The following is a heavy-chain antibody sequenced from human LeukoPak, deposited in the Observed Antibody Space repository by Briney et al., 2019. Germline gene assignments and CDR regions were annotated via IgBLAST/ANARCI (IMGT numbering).Heavy chain of an antibody. CDR1: GYTFTSYG. Sequence: ASVKVSCKASGYTFTSYGISWVRQAPGQGLEWMGWISAYNGNTNYAQKLQGRVTMTTDTSTSTAYMEPRSLRSDDTAVYYCARVLDIVVVPAAIFDYWGQGTLVTVSS. V-gene: IGHV1-18*01. J-gene: IGHJ4*02. D-gene: IGHD2-2*02. CDR3: ARVLDIVVVPAAIFDY. CDR2: ISAYNGNT.